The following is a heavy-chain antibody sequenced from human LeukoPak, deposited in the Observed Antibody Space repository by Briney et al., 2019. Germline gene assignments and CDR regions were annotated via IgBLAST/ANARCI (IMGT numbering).Heavy chain of an antibody. CDR2: ISWNSGSR. Sequence: GGSLRLSCAASGFTFDDYAMHCVRRAPGKGLEWVSGISWNSGSRGYADSVKGRFTISRDNAKNSLYLQMNSLRAEDTALYYCAKDRPSSSWYEVAFDYWGQGTLVTVSS. CDR3: AKDRPSSSWYEVAFDY. D-gene: IGHD6-13*01. CDR1: GFTFDDYA. J-gene: IGHJ4*02. V-gene: IGHV3-9*01.